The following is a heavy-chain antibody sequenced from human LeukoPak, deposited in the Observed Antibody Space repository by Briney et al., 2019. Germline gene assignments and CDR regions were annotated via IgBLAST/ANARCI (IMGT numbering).Heavy chain of an antibody. J-gene: IGHJ4*02. CDR3: AKKGYYDGSGYYMYYFDH. CDR2: ISGSGGTA. V-gene: IGHV3-23*01. Sequence: GGSLRLSCAASGFAFSIYAMSWVRQAPGKGLEWVSAISGSGGTAYYADSVKGRFTISRDNSKNTLYLQMNSLRAEDTAVYYCAKKGYYDGSGYYMYYFDHWGQGTLVTVSS. D-gene: IGHD3-22*01. CDR1: GFAFSIYA.